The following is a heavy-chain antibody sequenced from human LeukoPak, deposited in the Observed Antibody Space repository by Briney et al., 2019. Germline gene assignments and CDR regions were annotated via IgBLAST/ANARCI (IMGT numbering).Heavy chain of an antibody. V-gene: IGHV1-2*02. CDR3: ARGSTSSAVKFDY. D-gene: IGHD2-2*01. CDR1: GYTFTGYG. J-gene: IGHJ4*02. Sequence: ASVKVSCKASGYTFTGYGITWVRQAPGQGLEWMGWINPNTGGTNYAQKFQGRVTMTRDTSISTAYMELSKLRSDDTAVYYCARGSTSSAVKFDYWGQGTLVTVSS. CDR2: INPNTGGT.